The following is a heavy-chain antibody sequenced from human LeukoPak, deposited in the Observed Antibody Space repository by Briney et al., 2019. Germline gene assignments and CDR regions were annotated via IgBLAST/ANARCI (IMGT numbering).Heavy chain of an antibody. D-gene: IGHD1-14*01. Sequence: GGSLRLSCAASGFTFSSYGMHWVRQAPGKGLEWVAVISYDGSNKYYADSVKGRFTISRDNSKNTLYLQMNSLRAEDTAVYYCAKNAPPEYGPYYFDYWGQGTLVTVSS. V-gene: IGHV3-30*18. J-gene: IGHJ4*02. CDR3: AKNAPPEYGPYYFDY. CDR1: GFTFSSYG. CDR2: ISYDGSNK.